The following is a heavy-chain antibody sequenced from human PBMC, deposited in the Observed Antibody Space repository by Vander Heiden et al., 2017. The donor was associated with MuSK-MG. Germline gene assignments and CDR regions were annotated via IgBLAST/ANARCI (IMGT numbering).Heavy chain of an antibody. CDR2: IYSGGNT. CDR1: GFSVSSHY. J-gene: IGHJ4*02. V-gene: IGHV3-53*01. D-gene: IGHD3-22*01. Sequence: EVQLVESGGGLIQPGGSLRLSCAAFGFSVSSHYMSWVRQAPGKGLEWVSVIYSGGNTFYAESVKGRFTMSRDNSMNTVSLQMDSLRAEDTAMYYCAREGAKLPRSSGYYVSFDYWGQGTLGTVSP. CDR3: AREGAKLPRSSGYYVSFDY.